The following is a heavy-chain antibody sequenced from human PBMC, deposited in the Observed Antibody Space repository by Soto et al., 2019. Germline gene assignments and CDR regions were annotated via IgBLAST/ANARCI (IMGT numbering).Heavy chain of an antibody. CDR3: ATVAGTPPYYYYYMDV. CDR2: MNPNSGNT. V-gene: IGHV1-8*01. CDR1: GYTFTSYD. Sequence: ASVKVSCKASGYTFTSYDINWVRQATGQGLEWMGWMNPNSGNTGYAQKFQGRVTMTRNTSISTAYMELSSLRSEDTAVYYCATVAGTPPYYYYYMDVWGKGTTVTVSS. J-gene: IGHJ6*03.